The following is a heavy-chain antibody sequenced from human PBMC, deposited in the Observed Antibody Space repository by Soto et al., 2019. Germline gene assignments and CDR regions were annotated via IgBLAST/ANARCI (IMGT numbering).Heavy chain of an antibody. CDR3: ASEAEGIVVSRNFDL. V-gene: IGHV3-21*01. Sequence: EVQLVESGGGLVKPGGSLRLSCVASGFTFSSYSMNWVRQAPGKGLEWVSSISSSSSYIYFADAVRGRFTISRDNAKNSMYLPMNSLRAEDTAVYYCASEAEGIVVSRNFDLWGQGTLVTVSS. J-gene: IGHJ5*02. CDR2: ISSSSSYI. CDR1: GFTFSSYS. D-gene: IGHD6-19*01.